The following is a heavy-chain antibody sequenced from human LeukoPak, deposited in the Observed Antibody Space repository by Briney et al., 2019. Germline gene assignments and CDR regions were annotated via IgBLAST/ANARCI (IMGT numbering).Heavy chain of an antibody. D-gene: IGHD2-21*01. Sequence: PSETLSLTCAVYGGSFSAYYWSWIRQPPGKGLEWIGEISHSGIINYNPSLKSRVTLSVDTSQNQISLKLTSVTAADTAVYYCAGVALNMAWFDPWGQGTLVTVSS. V-gene: IGHV4-34*01. CDR3: AGVALNMAWFDP. CDR2: ISHSGII. J-gene: IGHJ5*02. CDR1: GGSFSAYY.